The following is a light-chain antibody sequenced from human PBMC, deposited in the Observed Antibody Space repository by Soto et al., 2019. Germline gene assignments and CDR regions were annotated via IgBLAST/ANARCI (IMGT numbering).Light chain of an antibody. CDR2: YAS. V-gene: IGKV2-28*01. Sequence: EIAMTQSPLSRAVTPGEPASISCRSSQTLLHSNGYTYLDWYLQKPGQSPQLLIYYASTLESGVPSRFGGGGSGTDFTLTISSLLPDDFSTYYCKQFRGTFGQGTKVEIE. J-gene: IGKJ1*01. CDR1: QTLLHSNGYTY. CDR3: KQFRGT.